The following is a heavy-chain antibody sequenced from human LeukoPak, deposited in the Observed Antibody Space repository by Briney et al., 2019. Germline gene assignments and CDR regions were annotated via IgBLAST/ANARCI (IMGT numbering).Heavy chain of an antibody. J-gene: IGHJ6*03. CDR2: INHSGST. CDR1: GGSFSGYY. CDR3: ARDQGAGTFYYYYYMDV. D-gene: IGHD6-19*01. V-gene: IGHV4-34*01. Sequence: SSETLSLTCAVYGGSFSGYYWSWIRQPPGKGLEWIGEINHSGSTNYNPSLKSRVTISVDTSKNQFSLKLSSVTAADTAVYYCARDQGAGTFYYYYYMDVWGKGTTVTISS.